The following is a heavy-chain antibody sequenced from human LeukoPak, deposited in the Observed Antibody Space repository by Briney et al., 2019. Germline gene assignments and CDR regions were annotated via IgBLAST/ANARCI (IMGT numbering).Heavy chain of an antibody. J-gene: IGHJ4*02. V-gene: IGHV4-61*02. D-gene: IGHD6-19*01. CDR1: GASISSGSYY. Sequence: PSETLSLTCTVSGASISSGSYYWSWIRQPAGKGLEWIGRVYTSGSTNYNPSLKSRVNISLDTPKNQFSLKLISVTAADTAVYFCARLQWLSTPFLDYWGQGTLVTVSS. CDR2: VYTSGST. CDR3: ARLQWLSTPFLDY.